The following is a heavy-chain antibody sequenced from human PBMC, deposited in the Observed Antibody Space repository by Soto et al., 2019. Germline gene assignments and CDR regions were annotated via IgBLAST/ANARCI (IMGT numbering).Heavy chain of an antibody. D-gene: IGHD2-8*02. CDR3: AKEGRADYVLDSYYCGMVV. V-gene: IGHV3-30*18. CDR2: ISYDGSNK. CDR1: GFTFSSYG. J-gene: IGHJ6*02. Sequence: GGSLRLSCAASGFTFSSYGMHWVRQAPGKGLEWVAVISYDGSNKYYADSVKGRFTISRDNSKNTLYLQMNSLRAEDTAVYYCAKEGRADYVLDSYYCGMVVWGQGTTVTVSS.